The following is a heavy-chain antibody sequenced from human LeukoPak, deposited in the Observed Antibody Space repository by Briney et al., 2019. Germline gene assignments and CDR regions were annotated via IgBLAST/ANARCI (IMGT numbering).Heavy chain of an antibody. CDR1: GFTFRNYA. D-gene: IGHD3-3*01. CDR2: ISGSGGST. J-gene: IGHJ4*02. CDR3: AKDPGFLEWFHDY. V-gene: IGHV3-23*01. Sequence: GGSLRLSCAASGFTFRNYAMHWVRQAPGKGLEWVSAISGSGGSTYYADSVKGRFTISRDNSKNTLYLQMNSLRAEDTAVYYCAKDPGFLEWFHDYWGQGTLVTVSS.